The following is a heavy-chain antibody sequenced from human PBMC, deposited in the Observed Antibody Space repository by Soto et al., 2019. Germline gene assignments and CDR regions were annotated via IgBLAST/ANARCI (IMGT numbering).Heavy chain of an antibody. Sequence: SQTLSLTCVLSGDSVSSNGAAWNWSRQSPSRGLQLLGRTYYRSKWNNDYTVSVKSRLPIKPDTSKNQFSLQLNSVTPEDTAVYYCARGHAGTMDVWGQGTTVTVSS. CDR2: TYYRSKWNN. V-gene: IGHV6-1*01. CDR3: ARGHAGTMDV. J-gene: IGHJ6*02. D-gene: IGHD1-1*01. CDR1: GDSVSSNGAA.